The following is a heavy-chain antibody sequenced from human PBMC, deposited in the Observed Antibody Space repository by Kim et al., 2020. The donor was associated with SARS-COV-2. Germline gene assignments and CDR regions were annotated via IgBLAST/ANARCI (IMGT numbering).Heavy chain of an antibody. Sequence: TYYTPSLQSRVTISVDTSKNQCSLKRSSVTAADTAVYYCARGVVSDYWGQGTLVTVSS. V-gene: IGHV4-39*01. J-gene: IGHJ4*02. D-gene: IGHD2-15*01. CDR2: T. CDR3: ARGVVSDY.